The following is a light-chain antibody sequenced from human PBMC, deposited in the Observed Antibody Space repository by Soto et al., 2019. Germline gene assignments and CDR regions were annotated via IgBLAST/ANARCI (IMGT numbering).Light chain of an antibody. V-gene: IGKV3-15*01. CDR3: QQYNAWPLT. CDR1: QSVGTN. J-gene: IGKJ4*01. Sequence: ETVMTQSPATLSASPGEIATLSCGASQSVGTNLGWYQQKPGQAPRLLIYGASARATGVAARFSGTWSGTEFTLTISRLHSEDFAVYYCQQYNAWPLTFGGGTKVEIK. CDR2: GAS.